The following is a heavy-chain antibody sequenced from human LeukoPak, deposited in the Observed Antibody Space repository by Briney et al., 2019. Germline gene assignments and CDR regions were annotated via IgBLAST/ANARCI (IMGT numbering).Heavy chain of an antibody. J-gene: IGHJ6*03. CDR2: INPSGGST. CDR1: GYTFTWYY. CDR3: ARGYYYYYYMDV. Sequence: ASVKVSCKASGYTFTWYYIHWVRQAPGQGLEWMAIINPSGGSTRYAQKFQGRVTMTRDMSTSTVYMELRSLRSDDTAVYYCARGYYYYYYMDVWGKGTTVTISS. V-gene: IGHV1-46*01.